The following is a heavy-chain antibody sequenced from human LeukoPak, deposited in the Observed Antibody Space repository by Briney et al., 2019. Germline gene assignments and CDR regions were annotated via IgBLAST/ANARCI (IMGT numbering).Heavy chain of an antibody. V-gene: IGHV3-23*01. D-gene: IGHD1-26*01. CDR3: VKGGGGGYFGIH. Sequence: PGGSLRLSCAASGFTFSNYAMSWVRQAPGKGLEWVSGISGNINYVDTVKGRFTISRDNSKNTLYLQMNSLRAEDTAVYYCVKGGGGGYFGIHWGQGTLVTVSS. J-gene: IGHJ4*02. CDR2: ISGNI. CDR1: GFTFSNYA.